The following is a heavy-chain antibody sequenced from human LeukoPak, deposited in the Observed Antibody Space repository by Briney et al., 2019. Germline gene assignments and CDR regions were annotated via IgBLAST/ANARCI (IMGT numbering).Heavy chain of an antibody. CDR1: GFTFISYG. D-gene: IGHD6-19*01. CDR3: AKTLYSSGWYWDY. Sequence: GGTLRLSCAASGFTFISYGMSWVRQAPGKGLEWVSAISGSGGSTYYADSVKGRFTISRDNSKNTLYLQMNSLRAEDTAVYYCAKTLYSSGWYWDYWGQGTLVTVSS. CDR2: ISGSGGST. J-gene: IGHJ4*02. V-gene: IGHV3-23*01.